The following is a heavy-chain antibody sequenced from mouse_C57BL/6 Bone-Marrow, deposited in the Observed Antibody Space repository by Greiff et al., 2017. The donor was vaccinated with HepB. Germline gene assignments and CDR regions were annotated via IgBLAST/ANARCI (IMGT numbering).Heavy chain of an antibody. Sequence: VQLQQSGAELVRPGASVTLSCKASGYTFTDYEMHWVKQTPVHGLEWIGAIDPETGGTAYNQKFKGKAILTADKSSSTAYMELRSLTSEDSAVYYCTSDGYPYFDYWGQGTTLTVSS. CDR1: GYTFTDYE. J-gene: IGHJ2*01. D-gene: IGHD2-3*01. V-gene: IGHV1-15*01. CDR2: IDPETGGT. CDR3: TSDGYPYFDY.